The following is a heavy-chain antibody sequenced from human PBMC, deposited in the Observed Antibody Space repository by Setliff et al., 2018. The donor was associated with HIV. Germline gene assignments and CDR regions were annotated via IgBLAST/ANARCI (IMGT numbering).Heavy chain of an antibody. CDR1: GGSISSGSYY. V-gene: IGHV4-61*09. J-gene: IGHJ4*02. CDR2: IYTSGST. D-gene: IGHD3-9*01. Sequence: PSETLSLTCTVSGGSISSGSYYWSWIRQPAGKGLEWIGHIYTSGSTNYNPSLKSRVTMSVDTSKNQFSLKLSSVTAADTAVYYCARDAFSSYYDILTGTWRYCDNWGQGTLVTSPQ. CDR3: ARDAFSSYYDILTGTWRYCDN.